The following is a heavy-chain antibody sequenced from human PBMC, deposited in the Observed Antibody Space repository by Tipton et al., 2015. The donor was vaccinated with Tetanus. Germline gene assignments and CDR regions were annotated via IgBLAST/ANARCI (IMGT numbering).Heavy chain of an antibody. J-gene: IGHJ5*02. CDR2: IYFQGSP. CDR1: GTSISDKKYY. V-gene: IGHV4-39*02. Sequence: LRLSCTVSGTSISDKKYYWGWIRQAPGKGLEWIASIYFQGSPYYSPSLKSRLTIDVDTSQNLFSPTLTSVTAADTAVYFCARHLYGYWFDPWGQGTLVTVSS. D-gene: IGHD2/OR15-2a*01. CDR3: ARHLYGYWFDP.